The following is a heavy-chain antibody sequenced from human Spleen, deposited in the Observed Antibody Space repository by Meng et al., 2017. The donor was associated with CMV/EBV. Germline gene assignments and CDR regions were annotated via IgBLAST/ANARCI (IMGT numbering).Heavy chain of an antibody. V-gene: IGHV3-21*03. J-gene: IGHJ4*02. CDR1: GFIFSSYN. D-gene: IGHD3-22*01. Sequence: GESLKISCAASGFIFSSYNMNWVRQGPGEGLEWVSSISSSSSYIYYADSVKGRFTISRDNAKNSLYLQMESLGAEDTAVYYCARDLQDSSGYHGLDYWGQGTLVTVSS. CDR2: ISSSSSYI. CDR3: ARDLQDSSGYHGLDY.